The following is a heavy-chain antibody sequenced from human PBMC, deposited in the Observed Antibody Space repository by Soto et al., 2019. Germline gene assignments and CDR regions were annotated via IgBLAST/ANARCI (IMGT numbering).Heavy chain of an antibody. Sequence: QVHLVESGGGVVQPGRSLRLSCAASGFTFSSYGMHWVRQAPGKGLEWVAVIWYDGSNRYYADSVKGRFTTSRDNSKNKLYLQMSSLRAEDTAVYYCARDLSGATTDGYFDYWGQGTLVTVSS. CDR2: IWYDGSNR. J-gene: IGHJ4*02. D-gene: IGHD1-26*01. CDR3: ARDLSGATTDGYFDY. V-gene: IGHV3-33*01. CDR1: GFTFSSYG.